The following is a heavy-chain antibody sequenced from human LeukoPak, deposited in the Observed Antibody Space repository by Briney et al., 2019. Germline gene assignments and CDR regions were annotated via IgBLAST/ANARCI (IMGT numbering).Heavy chain of an antibody. CDR1: GFTFSSYG. CDR2: ISASGSST. Sequence: GGSLRLSCAASGFTFSSYGMHWVRQAPGKGLEWVSGISASGSSTYYTDSVKGRFTISRDNSKNTLHLQMDSLRAEDTAVYYCAKSMGAGTSYPIDYWGQGTLVTVSS. CDR3: AKSMGAGTSYPIDY. J-gene: IGHJ4*02. D-gene: IGHD3-16*02. V-gene: IGHV3-23*01.